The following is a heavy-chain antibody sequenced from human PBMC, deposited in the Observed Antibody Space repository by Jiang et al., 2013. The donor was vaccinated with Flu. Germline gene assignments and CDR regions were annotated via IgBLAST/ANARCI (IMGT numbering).Heavy chain of an antibody. J-gene: IGHJ4*02. Sequence: QLVESGGGVVQPGRSLRLSCAASGFTFSSYAMHRVRQAPGKGLEWVAVISYDGSNKYYADSVKGRFTISRDNSKNTLYLQMNSLRAEDTAVYYCARGRIVGATFDYWGQGTLVTVSS. D-gene: IGHD1-26*01. CDR2: ISYDGSNK. CDR3: ARGRIVGATFDY. CDR1: GFTFSSYA. V-gene: IGHV3-30*04.